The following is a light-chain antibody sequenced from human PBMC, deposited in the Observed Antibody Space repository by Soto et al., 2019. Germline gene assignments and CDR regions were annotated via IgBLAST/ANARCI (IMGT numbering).Light chain of an antibody. CDR1: RSNIGSNT. V-gene: IGLV1-44*01. CDR2: RST. CDR3: AAWDDSLAGML. Sequence: QSVLTQPPSVSGTPGQSVTISCSGSRSNIGSNTVNWYQHLPGTAPELLFFRSTQRRSGVPDRFSVSKSGTSASLAISGLQYGDEGDYYCAAWDDSLAGMLFGGGTQLTVL. J-gene: IGLJ3*02.